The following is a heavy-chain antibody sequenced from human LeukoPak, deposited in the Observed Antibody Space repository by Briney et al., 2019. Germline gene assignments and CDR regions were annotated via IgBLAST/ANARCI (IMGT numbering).Heavy chain of an antibody. V-gene: IGHV2-5*01. Sequence: SGPTLVKPTQTLTLTCTFSGFSLSTRGVGVGWIRQPPGKALEWLSLIYWNDDKRYSPSLKSRLTITKDTSENQVVLTMTNMDPVDTATYYCAHADYDILTGTHFDYWGQGTLVTVSS. CDR2: IYWNDDK. J-gene: IGHJ4*02. D-gene: IGHD3-9*01. CDR1: GFSLSTRGVG. CDR3: AHADYDILTGTHFDY.